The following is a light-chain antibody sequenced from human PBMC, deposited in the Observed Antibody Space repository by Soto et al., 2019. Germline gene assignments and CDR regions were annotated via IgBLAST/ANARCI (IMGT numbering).Light chain of an antibody. J-gene: IGKJ4*02. CDR1: QDIANY. CDR3: QQYDNLPRT. V-gene: IGKV1-33*01. CDR2: DAS. Sequence: DVPLTQLPASLSASAGDRVTITXXASQDIANYLNWYQQKAGRAPKFLIYDASNLETGVPSRFSGSGSGTDFTLTISSLQPEDIATYYCQQYDNLPRTFGGGTKVDI.